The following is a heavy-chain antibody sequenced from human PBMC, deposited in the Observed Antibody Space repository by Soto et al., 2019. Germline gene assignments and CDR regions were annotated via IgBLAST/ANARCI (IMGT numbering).Heavy chain of an antibody. Sequence: QVQLVESGGGVVQPGRSLRLSCAASGFTFSSDGMHWVRQAPGKGLEWVAVISDDGNNKYYADSVKGRFTISRDNAKNTLYLEMKSLRVEAAAVFYCAKDGPYYYDSSGYHNGAFDYWGQGTMVTVSS. CDR2: ISDDGNNK. CDR1: GFTFSSDG. J-gene: IGHJ4*02. D-gene: IGHD3-22*01. V-gene: IGHV3-30*18. CDR3: AKDGPYYYDSSGYHNGAFDY.